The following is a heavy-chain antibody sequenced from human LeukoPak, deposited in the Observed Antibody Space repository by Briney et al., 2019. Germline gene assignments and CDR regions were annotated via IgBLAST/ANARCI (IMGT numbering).Heavy chain of an antibody. CDR3: ARSYYYDSSGYYGY. CDR1: GFTFSSYW. Sequence: SGGSLRLSCAASGFTFSSYWMTWVRQAPGKGLEWVGNIKGDGSEKYYVDSVKGRFTISRDNAKNSLYLQMNSLRAEDTAVYYCARSYYYDSSGYYGYWGQGTLVTVSS. D-gene: IGHD3-22*01. CDR2: IKGDGSEK. J-gene: IGHJ4*02. V-gene: IGHV3-7*01.